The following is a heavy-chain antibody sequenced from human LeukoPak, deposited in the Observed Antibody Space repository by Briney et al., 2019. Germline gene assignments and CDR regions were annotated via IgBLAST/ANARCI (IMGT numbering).Heavy chain of an antibody. CDR1: GFTFSSYG. J-gene: IGHJ4*02. Sequence: PGGSLRLSCAASGFTFSSYGMHWVRQAPGKGLEWVAVISYDGSNKYYADSVKGRFTISRDNSKNTLYQQMNSLRAEDTAVYFCATAPLYSSSWYFRGYFDDWGQGTLVTVSS. CDR2: ISYDGSNK. V-gene: IGHV3-30*03. D-gene: IGHD6-13*01. CDR3: ATAPLYSSSWYFRGYFDD.